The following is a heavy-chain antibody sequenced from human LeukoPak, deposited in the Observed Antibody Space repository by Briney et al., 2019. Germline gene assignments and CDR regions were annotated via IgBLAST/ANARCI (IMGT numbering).Heavy chain of an antibody. CDR2: ISGSGGST. Sequence: PGGSLRLSCAASGFTFSSYAMSWVRQAPGKGLEWVSAISGSGGSTYYADSVKGRFTISRDNSKNTLYLQMSSLRAEDTAVYYCAKDLRYDSSGYAFDIWGQGTMVTVSS. CDR1: GFTFSSYA. CDR3: AKDLRYDSSGYAFDI. D-gene: IGHD3-22*01. J-gene: IGHJ3*02. V-gene: IGHV3-23*01.